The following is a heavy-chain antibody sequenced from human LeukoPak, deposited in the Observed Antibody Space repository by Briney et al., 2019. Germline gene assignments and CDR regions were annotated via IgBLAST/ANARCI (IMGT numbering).Heavy chain of an antibody. CDR2: ISGSDDNT. CDR3: AKDWRATWWGYFDY. D-gene: IGHD2-8*02. CDR1: GFTFTTYA. V-gene: IGHV3-23*01. J-gene: IGHJ4*02. Sequence: GGSLRLSCAASGFTFTTYAMSWVRQAPGKGLEWVSAISGSDDNTYFADSVKGRFTISRDNSKNTLYLQMNSLRAEDTAVYYCAKDWRATWWGYFDYWGQGILVTVSS.